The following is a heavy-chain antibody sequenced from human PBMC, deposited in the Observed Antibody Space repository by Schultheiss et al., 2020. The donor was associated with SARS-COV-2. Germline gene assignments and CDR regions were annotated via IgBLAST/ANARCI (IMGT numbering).Heavy chain of an antibody. D-gene: IGHD4-17*01. Sequence: GSLSLTCAVSGYSISSGYYWGWIRQPPGKGLEWIGSIYHSGSTYYNPSLKSRVTISVDTSKNQFSLKLSSVTAADTAVYYCARSYGDYKLPFDYWGQGTLVTVSS. V-gene: IGHV4-38-2*01. J-gene: IGHJ4*02. CDR3: ARSYGDYKLPFDY. CDR1: GYSISSGYY. CDR2: IYHSGST.